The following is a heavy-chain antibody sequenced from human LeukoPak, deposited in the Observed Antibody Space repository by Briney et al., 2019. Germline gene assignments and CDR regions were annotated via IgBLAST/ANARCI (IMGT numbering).Heavy chain of an antibody. Sequence: ASVKVSCKASGGTFSSYAISWVRQAPGQGLEWMGGIIPIFGTANYAQKFQGRVTITADESTSTAYMELSSLRSEDTAVYYCARGLQQWLRGSQFVYWGQGTLVTVSS. V-gene: IGHV1-69*01. D-gene: IGHD6-19*01. CDR1: GGTFSSYA. CDR3: ARGLQQWLRGSQFVY. J-gene: IGHJ4*02. CDR2: IIPIFGTA.